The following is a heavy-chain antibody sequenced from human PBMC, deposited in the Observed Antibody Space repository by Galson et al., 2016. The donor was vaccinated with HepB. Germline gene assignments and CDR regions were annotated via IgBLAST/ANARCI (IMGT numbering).Heavy chain of an antibody. CDR2: ISGSSLSI. V-gene: IGHV3-11*04. Sequence: SLRLSCAASGFTFSDYYMSWIRQAPGEGLEWVSSISGSSLSIYYADSLKSRFTISRDNAKNSLYLQMNSLRPEDTAVYYCARVRGTVTTPGGDFDYWGQGTLVTVSS. J-gene: IGHJ4*02. CDR1: GFTFSDYY. CDR3: ARVRGTVTTPGGDFDY. D-gene: IGHD4-17*01.